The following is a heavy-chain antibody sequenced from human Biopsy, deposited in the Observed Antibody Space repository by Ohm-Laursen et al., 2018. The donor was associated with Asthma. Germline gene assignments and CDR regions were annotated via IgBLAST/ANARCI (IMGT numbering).Heavy chain of an antibody. V-gene: IGHV3-30*05. CDR3: ARATVAAAGND. Sequence: SLRLSCSASGFTFRTYGMHWVRQTPGKGLEWLSSISYDGHNQHYADSVKGRFTISRDNSKNTVSLEMNSLRRDDTAVYFCARATVAAAGNDWGQGALVTVSS. D-gene: IGHD6-13*01. CDR1: GFTFRTYG. J-gene: IGHJ4*02. CDR2: ISYDGHNQ.